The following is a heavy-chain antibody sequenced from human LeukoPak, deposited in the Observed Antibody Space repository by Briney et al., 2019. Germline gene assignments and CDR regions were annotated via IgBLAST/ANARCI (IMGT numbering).Heavy chain of an antibody. CDR2: ISGSGGST. CDR1: GFTFSSYA. Sequence: GGSLRLSCAASGFTFSSYAMSWVRQAPGKGLEWVSAISGSGGSTYYADSVKGRFTISRGNSKNTLYLQMNSLRAEDTAVYYCAKHDGAAVAGIFDYWGQGTLVTVSS. J-gene: IGHJ4*02. D-gene: IGHD6-19*01. CDR3: AKHDGAAVAGIFDY. V-gene: IGHV3-23*01.